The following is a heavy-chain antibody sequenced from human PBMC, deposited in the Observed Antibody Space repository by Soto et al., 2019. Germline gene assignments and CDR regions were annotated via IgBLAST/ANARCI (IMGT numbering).Heavy chain of an antibody. CDR3: ARFLGGAGSYYDGQNYNYYNGMDV. D-gene: IGHD3-10*01. CDR1: GGPYNSFA. Sequence: SVKVSCKASGGPYNSFAISWVRQAPGQGXEWIGGIIPVFGTETYAQKFKGRVTITAEESTSTAYMELSSLTSEDTAVYYCARFLGGAGSYYDGQNYNYYNGMDVWGQGTTVTVYS. J-gene: IGHJ6*02. V-gene: IGHV1-69*13. CDR2: IIPVFGTE.